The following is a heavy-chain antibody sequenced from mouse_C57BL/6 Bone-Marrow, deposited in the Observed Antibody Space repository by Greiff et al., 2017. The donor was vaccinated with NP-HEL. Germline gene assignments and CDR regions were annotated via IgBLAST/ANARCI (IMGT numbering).Heavy chain of an antibody. V-gene: IGHV14-3*01. Sequence: EVQLQQSVAELVRPGASVKLSCTASGFNIKNTYMHWVKQRPEQGLEWIGRIDPANGNTKYAPKFQGKATITADTSSNTAYLQLSSLTSEDTAIYYCARRGFYYYSSSGGFYFDYWGQGTTLTVSS. D-gene: IGHD1-1*01. J-gene: IGHJ2*01. CDR1: GFNIKNTY. CDR2: IDPANGNT. CDR3: ARRGFYYYSSSGGFYFDY.